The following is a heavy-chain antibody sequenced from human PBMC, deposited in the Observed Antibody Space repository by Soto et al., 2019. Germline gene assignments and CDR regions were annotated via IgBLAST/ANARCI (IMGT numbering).Heavy chain of an antibody. V-gene: IGHV4-30-4*01. CDR1: GGSFSAYY. CDR2: IFYSGTT. Sequence: PSETLSLTCAVYGGSFSAYYWSWIRQTPGKGLEWIGHIFYSGTTYYNPSLKSRLTISVDTSKNHFSLRLTSVTAADTAVYYCARDLWVEPELYYYGMDVWGQGTTVTV. J-gene: IGHJ6*02. D-gene: IGHD1-1*01. CDR3: ARDLWVEPELYYYGMDV.